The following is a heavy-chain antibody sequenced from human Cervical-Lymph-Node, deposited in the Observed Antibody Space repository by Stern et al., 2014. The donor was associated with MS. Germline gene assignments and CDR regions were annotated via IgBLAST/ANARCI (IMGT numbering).Heavy chain of an antibody. CDR2: IIPIFGTA. D-gene: IGHD3-9*01. CDR1: GGTFSNYA. Sequence: QVQLVQSGAEVKKPGSSVKVSCKASGGTFSNYAISWVRQAPGQGLEWMGGIIPIFGTANYAQKFQGRVTITADESTSTAYMELSSLRSDDTALYYCARGWSYDILTAYSYWGQGTLVTVSS. J-gene: IGHJ4*02. V-gene: IGHV1-69*01. CDR3: ARGWSYDILTAYSY.